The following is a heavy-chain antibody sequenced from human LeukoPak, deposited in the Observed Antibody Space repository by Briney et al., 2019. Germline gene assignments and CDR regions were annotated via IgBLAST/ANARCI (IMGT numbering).Heavy chain of an antibody. Sequence: SETLSLTCTVSGGSISSGDYSWSWIRQHPGKGLEWIGYIYYTGNTYYNPSLKSRVTISVDTSKNQFSLKLSSVTAADTAVYYCARGYFPDYWGQGTLVTVSS. J-gene: IGHJ4*02. D-gene: IGHD1-20*01. V-gene: IGHV4-31*03. CDR3: ARGYFPDY. CDR1: GGSISSGDYS. CDR2: IYYTGNT.